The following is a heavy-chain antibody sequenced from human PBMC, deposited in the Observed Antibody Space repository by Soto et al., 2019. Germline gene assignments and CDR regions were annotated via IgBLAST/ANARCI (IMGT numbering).Heavy chain of an antibody. CDR1: GFTFSSYS. CDR3: ARDPTGIVGASGRFDP. J-gene: IGHJ5*02. D-gene: IGHD1-26*01. V-gene: IGHV3-48*02. Sequence: PGGSLRLSCAASGFTFSSYSMNWVRQAPGKGLEWVSYISSSSSTIYYADSVKGRFTISRDNAKNSLYLRMNSLRDEDTAVYYCARDPTGIVGASGRFDPWGQGTLVTVSS. CDR2: ISSSSSTI.